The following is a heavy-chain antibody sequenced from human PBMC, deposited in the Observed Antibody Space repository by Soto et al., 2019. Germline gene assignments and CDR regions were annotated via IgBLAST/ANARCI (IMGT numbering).Heavy chain of an antibody. CDR1: GYSFTSYW. V-gene: IGHV5-51*01. Sequence: GESLKIFCKGSGYSFTSYWIGWVRQMPGKGLEWMGIIYPGDSDTRYSPSFQGQVTISADKSISTAYLQWSSLKASDTAMYYCATRSYSSGWAFDYWGQGTLVTVSS. CDR3: ATRSYSSGWAFDY. J-gene: IGHJ4*02. CDR2: IYPGDSDT. D-gene: IGHD6-19*01.